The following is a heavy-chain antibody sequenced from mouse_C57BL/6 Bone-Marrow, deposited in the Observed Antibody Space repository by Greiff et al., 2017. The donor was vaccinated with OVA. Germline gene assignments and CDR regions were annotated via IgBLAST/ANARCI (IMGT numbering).Heavy chain of an antibody. CDR2: IDPSDSYT. D-gene: IGHD1-1*01. V-gene: IGHV1-59*01. CDR1: GYTFTSYW. CDR3: AKRNYGSSYYWYFDV. Sequence: QVQLQQPGAELVRPGTSVKLSCKASGYTFTSYWMHWVKQRPGQGLEWIGVIDPSDSYTNYNQKFKGTATLTVYTSSSTAYMQLSSLTSEDSAVYYCAKRNYGSSYYWYFDVWGTGTTVTVSS. J-gene: IGHJ1*03.